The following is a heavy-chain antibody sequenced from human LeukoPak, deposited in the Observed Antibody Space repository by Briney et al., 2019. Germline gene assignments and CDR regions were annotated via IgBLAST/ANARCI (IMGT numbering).Heavy chain of an antibody. Sequence: SETLSLTCTASGGSLSTYYWSWIRQTPGQGLEWIGCIYYTGSANYNPSLRSRGTISVDTSKNQFSLKLTSVTAADTAVYYCARGSITVVPAFDIWGQGTMVTVSS. CDR3: ARGSITVVPAFDI. V-gene: IGHV4-59*12. CDR2: IYYTGSA. CDR1: GGSLSTYY. J-gene: IGHJ3*02. D-gene: IGHD4-23*01.